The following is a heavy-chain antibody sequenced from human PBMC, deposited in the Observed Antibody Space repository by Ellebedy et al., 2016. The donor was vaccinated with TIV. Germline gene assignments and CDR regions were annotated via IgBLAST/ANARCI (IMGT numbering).Heavy chain of an antibody. CDR1: GGSISGTYTSYY. CDR3: ARHYYQGPGSYRGFDP. J-gene: IGHJ5*02. Sequence: SETLSLXXTVSGGSISGTYTSYYWGWVRQPPGKGLEWIGSIYDSGRTHYNPSLKSRVTISVDTSNNEYSLRLSSVTAADTALYYCARHYYQGPGSYRGFDPWGQGTLVTVSS. CDR2: IYDSGRT. D-gene: IGHD3-10*01. V-gene: IGHV4-39*01.